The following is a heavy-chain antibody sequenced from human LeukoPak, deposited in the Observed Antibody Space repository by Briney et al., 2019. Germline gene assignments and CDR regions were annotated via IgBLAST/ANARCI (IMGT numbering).Heavy chain of an antibody. CDR3: ARDGLNYYDSSGYLDY. CDR2: IYYSGST. D-gene: IGHD3-22*01. J-gene: IGHJ4*02. Sequence: SETLSLTCTVSGGSISSGDYYWSWIRQPPGKGLEWIGYIYYSGSTYYNPSLKSRVTISVDTSKNQFSLKLSSVTAADTAVYYCARDGLNYYDSSGYLDYWGQGTLVTVSS. V-gene: IGHV4-30-4*01. CDR1: GGSISSGDYY.